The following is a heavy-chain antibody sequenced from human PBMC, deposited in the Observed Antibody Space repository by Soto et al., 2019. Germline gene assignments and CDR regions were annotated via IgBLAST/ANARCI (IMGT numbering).Heavy chain of an antibody. V-gene: IGHV1-69*13. J-gene: IGHJ4*02. CDR3: AGSLEYSRRYFDY. D-gene: IGHD6-6*01. Sequence: SVKVSCKASGGTFSSYAISWVRQAPGQGLEWMGGIIPIFGTANYAQKFQGRVTITADESTSTAYMELSILRSEDTAVYYCAGSLEYSRRYFDYWGQGTLVTVSS. CDR1: GGTFSSYA. CDR2: IIPIFGTA.